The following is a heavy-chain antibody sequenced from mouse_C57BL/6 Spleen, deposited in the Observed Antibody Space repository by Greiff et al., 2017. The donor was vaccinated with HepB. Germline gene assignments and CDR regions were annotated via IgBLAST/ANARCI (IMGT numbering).Heavy chain of an antibody. J-gene: IGHJ4*01. V-gene: IGHV1-53*01. Sequence: QVQLQQSGPELVKPGASVKLSCKASGYTFTSYWMHWVKQRPGQGLEWIGNINPSNGGTNYNEKFKSKATLTVDKSSSTAYMQLSSLTSEDSAVYYCARSGAGHYYAMDYWGQGTSVTVSS. CDR1: GYTFTSYW. CDR2: INPSNGGT. D-gene: IGHD3-3*01. CDR3: ARSGAGHYYAMDY.